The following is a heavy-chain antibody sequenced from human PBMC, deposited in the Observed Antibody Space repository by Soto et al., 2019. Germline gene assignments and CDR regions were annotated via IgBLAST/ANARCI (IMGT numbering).Heavy chain of an antibody. CDR3: TRDYGGV. D-gene: IGHD4-17*01. V-gene: IGHV3-72*01. Sequence: EVQLVESGGDLVHPGGSLRLSCAASGFTLSDHYVDWVRQAPGKWLEWVGRSANKANSYTTQYAAAVKGRFTISGSDSENTLYLEMNSLRTEDTALYYCTRDYGGVWGQGTTVTVSS. CDR2: SANKANSYTT. J-gene: IGHJ6*02. CDR1: GFTLSDHY.